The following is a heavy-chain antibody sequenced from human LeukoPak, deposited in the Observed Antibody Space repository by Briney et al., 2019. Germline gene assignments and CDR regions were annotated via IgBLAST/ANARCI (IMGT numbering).Heavy chain of an antibody. Sequence: EGSLRLSCAASGFTFSSYSMNWVRKAPGKGLEWVSSISSSSSYIYYADSVKGRFTISRDNAKNSLYLQMNSLRAEDTAVYYCAKARSTVTTTGGGFDYWGQGTLVTVSS. V-gene: IGHV3-21*01. J-gene: IGHJ4*02. CDR3: AKARSTVTTTGGGFDY. CDR2: ISSSSSYI. D-gene: IGHD4-17*01. CDR1: GFTFSSYS.